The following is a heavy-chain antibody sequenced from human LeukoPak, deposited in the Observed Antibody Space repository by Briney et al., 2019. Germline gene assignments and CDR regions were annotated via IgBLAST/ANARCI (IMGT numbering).Heavy chain of an antibody. V-gene: IGHV3-30*18. CDR1: GFTFSSCG. CDR2: ISYDGSNK. Sequence: PGRSLRLSCAASGFTFSSCGMHWVRQAPGKGLEWVAVISYDGSNKYYADSVKGRFTISRDNSKNTLYLQMNSLRAEDTAVYYCAKDLGTYYYDSSGYYPDYWGQGTLVTVSS. D-gene: IGHD3-22*01. CDR3: AKDLGTYYYDSSGYYPDY. J-gene: IGHJ4*02.